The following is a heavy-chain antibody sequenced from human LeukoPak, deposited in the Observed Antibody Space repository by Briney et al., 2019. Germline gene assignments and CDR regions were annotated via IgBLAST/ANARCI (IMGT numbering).Heavy chain of an antibody. CDR3: AKGSGVPAATHYYYYGMDV. CDR2: INPNSGGT. J-gene: IGHJ6*02. Sequence: ASVKVSCRASGYTFTGYYMHWVRQAPGQGLEWMGRINPNSGGTNYAQKFQGRVTMTRDTSISTAYMELSRLRSDDTAVYYRAKGSGVPAATHYYYYGMDVWGQGTTVTVSS. V-gene: IGHV1-2*06. D-gene: IGHD2-2*01. CDR1: GYTFTGYY.